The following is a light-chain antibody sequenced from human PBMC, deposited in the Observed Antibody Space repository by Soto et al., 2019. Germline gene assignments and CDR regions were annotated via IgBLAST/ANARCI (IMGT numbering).Light chain of an antibody. CDR1: SGSVASNH. CDR2: KDN. J-gene: IGLJ2*01. Sequence: NFMLTQPHSVSESPGKTVTISCTRSSGSVASNHVQWYQQRPGSAPTTVIYKDNQRPSGVPDRFSGSIDSSSNSASLIISGLKTEDESDYYCQSYDGNNVVFGGGTQLTVL. CDR3: QSYDGNNVV. V-gene: IGLV6-57*04.